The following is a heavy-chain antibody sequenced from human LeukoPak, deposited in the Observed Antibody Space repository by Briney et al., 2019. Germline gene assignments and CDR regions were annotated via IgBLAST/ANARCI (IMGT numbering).Heavy chain of an antibody. J-gene: IGHJ4*02. CDR3: ARGITAGVDY. CDR2: MSPDSDNT. D-gene: IGHD6-13*01. V-gene: IGHV1-8*02. CDR1: GYTFTNYH. Sequence: ASVKVSCKASGYTFTNYHINWVRQATGQGLEWMGWMSPDSDNTGYADKFQGRVTMTRDPSISTAYMDLSSLTSEDTAVYYCARGITAGVDYWGQGTLVTVSS.